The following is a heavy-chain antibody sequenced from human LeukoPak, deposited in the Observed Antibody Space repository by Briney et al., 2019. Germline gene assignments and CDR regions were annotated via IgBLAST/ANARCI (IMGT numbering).Heavy chain of an antibody. CDR1: GLTFSSYA. Sequence: GRSLRLSCAASGLTFSSYAMSWVRHAPGKGLEWVSAIPGSGGSTYYADSAKGRFTNPRDNSKNTLYLQMNSLRAEDTAVYYCAKEAPRYCSGGSCYREYYFDYWGQGTLVTVSS. CDR3: AKEAPRYCSGGSCYREYYFDY. CDR2: IPGSGGST. V-gene: IGHV3-23*01. D-gene: IGHD2-15*01. J-gene: IGHJ4*02.